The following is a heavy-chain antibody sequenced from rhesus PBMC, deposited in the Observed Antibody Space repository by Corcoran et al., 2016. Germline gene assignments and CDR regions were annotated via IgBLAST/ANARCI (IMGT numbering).Heavy chain of an antibody. CDR1: GFTFTNYG. Sequence: EVQLVESGGGLVQPGGSLRLSCAASGFTFTNYGIHWVRQAPGKGLELVAVITYYGSKKYYAEFVKDRFTISRDNSNNILYLQMNNLKLEDTAVYYCARDIAADGNWYFDLWGPGTPITISS. CDR3: ARDIAADGNWYFDL. J-gene: IGHJ2*01. V-gene: IGHV3-54*02. D-gene: IGHD6-25*01. CDR2: ITYYGSKK.